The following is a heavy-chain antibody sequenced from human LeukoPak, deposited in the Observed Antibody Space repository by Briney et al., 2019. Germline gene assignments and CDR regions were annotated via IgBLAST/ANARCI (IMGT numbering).Heavy chain of an antibody. CDR2: IYYSGST. D-gene: IGHD6-13*01. CDR1: GFTFSSYE. V-gene: IGHV4-59*05. CDR3: ARADYSSTWSHDYYYMDV. Sequence: GSLRLSCAASGFTFSSYEMNWVRQAPGKGLEWVGSIYYSGSTYYNPSLKSRVTISVDRSKNQFSLKLSSVTAADTAVYYCARADYSSTWSHDYYYMDVWGKGTTVTVSS. J-gene: IGHJ6*03.